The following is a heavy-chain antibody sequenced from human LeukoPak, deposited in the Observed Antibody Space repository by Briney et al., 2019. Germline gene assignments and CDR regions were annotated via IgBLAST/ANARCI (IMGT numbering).Heavy chain of an antibody. D-gene: IGHD6-13*01. CDR3: ARVIWRQLAPFDY. CDR1: GFSFRAYW. V-gene: IGHV3-7*03. CDR2: IKEDGGET. Sequence: GGSLGLSCAASGFSFRAYWMTWVRQAPGTGLEWVAIIKEDGGETYSMDSVKGRFTISRDNAKNSLYLQMNSLRGDDTAVYYCARVIWRQLAPFDYWGQGALVTVSS. J-gene: IGHJ4*02.